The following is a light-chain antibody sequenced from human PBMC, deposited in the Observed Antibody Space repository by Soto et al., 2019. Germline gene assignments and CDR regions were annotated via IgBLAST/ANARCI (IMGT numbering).Light chain of an antibody. J-gene: IGKJ3*01. Sequence: DIPMTQSPSSLSASVGDRVTITCRASQGITNFLAWYQQKPGTIPKLLIYAASTLHSGVPSRFSGSGFGTDFILNISSLQPEDVATYYCQKYSSAPFTFGPGTKVDIK. CDR1: QGITNF. CDR2: AAS. V-gene: IGKV1-27*01. CDR3: QKYSSAPFT.